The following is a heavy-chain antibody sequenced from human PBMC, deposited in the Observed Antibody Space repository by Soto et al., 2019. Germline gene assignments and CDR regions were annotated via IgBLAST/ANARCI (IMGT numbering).Heavy chain of an antibody. Sequence: PSETLSLTCTVSGGSISGNYNYWGWIRQPPGKGLEWIASISYIGTINSNPSLKSRLTISVDTSKNQFSLRLTSVTAADTAMYYCARPKTIGAAAGKGWFDPWGQGTLVTVSS. CDR2: ISYIGTI. V-gene: IGHV4-39*01. CDR1: GGSISGNYNY. J-gene: IGHJ5*02. CDR3: ARPKTIGAAAGKGWFDP. D-gene: IGHD6-13*01.